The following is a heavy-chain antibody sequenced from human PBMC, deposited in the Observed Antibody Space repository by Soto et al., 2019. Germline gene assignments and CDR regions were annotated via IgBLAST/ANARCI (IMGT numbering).Heavy chain of an antibody. D-gene: IGHD3-10*01. J-gene: IGHJ6*02. Sequence: SETLSLTCTVSGGPISRGDYYWRWIRQPPGKGLEWIAYISCSGSTYYSPSLKSRVTISVDTSKNQFSLKLSSVTAADAAVYYCARYSPHYYGSGPGVWGQGTTVTVSS. CDR2: ISCSGST. CDR3: ARYSPHYYGSGPGV. V-gene: IGHV4-30-4*01. CDR1: GGPISRGDYY.